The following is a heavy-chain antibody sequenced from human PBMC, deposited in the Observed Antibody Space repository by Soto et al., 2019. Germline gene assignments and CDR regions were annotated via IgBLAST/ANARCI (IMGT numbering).Heavy chain of an antibody. CDR2: IIIAGGGT. V-gene: IGHV1-58*01. Sequence: QMPVVQSGPEVKKPGTSVTVSCKTSGIIFSNSAVQWLRQARGQRLEWLGYIIIAGGGTKYSQNLQGKITITRDMSTNTAYMQLNRLRSEDTAIYYCAAELYSGGRCCSFDIWGQGTMITVSS. CDR3: AAELYSGGRCCSFDI. D-gene: IGHD2-15*01. J-gene: IGHJ3*02. CDR1: GIIFSNSA.